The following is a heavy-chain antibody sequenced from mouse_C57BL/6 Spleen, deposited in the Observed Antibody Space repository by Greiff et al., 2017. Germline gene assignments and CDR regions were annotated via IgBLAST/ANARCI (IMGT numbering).Heavy chain of an antibody. CDR3: ERVEATYAMDY. V-gene: IGHV1-81*01. J-gene: IGHJ4*01. D-gene: IGHD3-2*02. CDR1: GYTFTSYG. CDR2: IYPRSGST. Sequence: VQLMQSGAELVRPGASVKLSCKASGYTFTSYGISWVKQRTGQGLEWIGEIYPRSGSTYYNEKFKGKATLTADKSSSTAYMKLRSLTSADSAVSCCERVEATYAMDYWGQGTSVTVSS.